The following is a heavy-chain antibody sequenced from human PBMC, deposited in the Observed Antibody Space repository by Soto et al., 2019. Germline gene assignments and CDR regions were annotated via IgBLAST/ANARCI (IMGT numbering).Heavy chain of an antibody. Sequence: QVQLVESGGGVVQPGRSLRLSCAASGFTFSSYGMHWVRQAPGKGLEWVAVISYDGSKKYYADSVKGRFTISRDNSKNTLYLQMNSLRAEDTAVYYCAKDGHEQAYCGGDCYSRGFDYWGQGTLVTVSS. J-gene: IGHJ4*02. CDR2: ISYDGSKK. CDR3: AKDGHEQAYCGGDCYSRGFDY. CDR1: GFTFSSYG. V-gene: IGHV3-30*18. D-gene: IGHD2-21*02.